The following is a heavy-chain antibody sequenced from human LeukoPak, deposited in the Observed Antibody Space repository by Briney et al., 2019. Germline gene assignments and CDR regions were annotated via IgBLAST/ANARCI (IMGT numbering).Heavy chain of an antibody. CDR1: GGSIRSGAYY. D-gene: IGHD3-10*01. V-gene: IGHV4-61*02. Sequence: TSQTLSLTCTVSGGSIRSGAYYWSWIRQPAGKGLEWIGRIYFSGTTNYNPSLKSRVNISVDTSKNQFSLSLSSVTAADTAVYYCARHRKTGLLWFGELLYWGQGTLVTVSS. CDR2: IYFSGTT. J-gene: IGHJ4*02. CDR3: ARHRKTGLLWFGELLY.